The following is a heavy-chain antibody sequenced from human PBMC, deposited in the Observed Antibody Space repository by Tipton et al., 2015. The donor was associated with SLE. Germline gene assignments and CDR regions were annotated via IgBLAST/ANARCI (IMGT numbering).Heavy chain of an antibody. D-gene: IGHD5-18*01. V-gene: IGHV1-18*01. CDR2: ITPYNGYT. CDR1: GYSFTSYG. Sequence: QSGAEVKTPGASVKVSCKASGYSFTSYGISWVRQAPGQGLEWMGWITPYNGYTEFAQKLRGRVTLTTDTSASTAYMELRSLRSDDTAIYYCARVRVDTAMGVFDFWGQGTLVTVSS. J-gene: IGHJ4*02. CDR3: ARVRVDTAMGVFDF.